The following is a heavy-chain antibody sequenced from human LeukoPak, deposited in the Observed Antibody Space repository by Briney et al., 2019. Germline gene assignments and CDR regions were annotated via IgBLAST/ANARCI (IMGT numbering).Heavy chain of an antibody. J-gene: IGHJ6*02. D-gene: IGHD3-22*01. Sequence: PSETLSLTCTVSGGSISSGGYYWSWIRQHPGNGLEWIGYIYYSGSTYYNPSLKSRVTISVDTSKNQFSLKLSSVTAADTAVYYCARGGVYYYDSSGYYNDYYYYGMDVWGQGTTVTVSS. CDR3: ARGGVYYYDSSGYYNDYYYYGMDV. V-gene: IGHV4-31*03. CDR2: IYYSGST. CDR1: GGSISSGGYY.